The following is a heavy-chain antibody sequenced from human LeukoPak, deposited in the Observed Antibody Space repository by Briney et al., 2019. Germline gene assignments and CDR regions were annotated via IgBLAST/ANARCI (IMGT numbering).Heavy chain of an antibody. V-gene: IGHV4-39*07. J-gene: IGHJ4*02. Sequence: SETLSLTCTVSGGSISSSSYYWGWIRQPPGKGLEWIGSIYYSGSTYYNPSLKSRVTISVDTSKNQFSLKLSSVTAADTAVYYCARDQYYGSGSYYPGYFDYWGQGTLVTVSS. CDR3: ARDQYYGSGSYYPGYFDY. CDR1: GGSISSSSYY. CDR2: IYYSGST. D-gene: IGHD3-10*01.